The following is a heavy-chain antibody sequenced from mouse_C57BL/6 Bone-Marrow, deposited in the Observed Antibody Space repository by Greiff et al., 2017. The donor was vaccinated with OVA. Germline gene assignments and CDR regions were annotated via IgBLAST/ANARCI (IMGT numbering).Heavy chain of an antibody. CDR1: GYTFTSYD. CDR2: IYPRDGST. J-gene: IGHJ4*01. Sequence: QVQLQQSGPELVKPGASVKLSCKASGYTFTSYDINWVKQRPGQGLEWIGWIYPRDGSTKYNAKVKGKATLTVDTSSSTAYMELHSLTSEDSAVYFCARGGTTVVATDYYAMDYWGQGTSVTVSS. V-gene: IGHV1-85*01. CDR3: ARGGTTVVATDYYAMDY. D-gene: IGHD1-1*01.